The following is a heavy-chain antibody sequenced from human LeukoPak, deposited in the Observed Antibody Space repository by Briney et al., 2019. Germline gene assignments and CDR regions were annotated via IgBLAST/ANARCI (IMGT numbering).Heavy chain of an antibody. CDR3: ARDLSDYVWGSYRNTPAPPFDY. V-gene: IGHV1-18*01. J-gene: IGHJ4*02. Sequence: ASVKVSCKASGYTFTSYGISWVRQAPGQGFEWMGWISAYNGNTNYAQKLQGRVTMTTDTSTSTAYMELRSLRSDDTAVYYCARDLSDYVWGSYRNTPAPPFDYWGQGTLVTVSS. D-gene: IGHD3-16*02. CDR1: GYTFTSYG. CDR2: ISAYNGNT.